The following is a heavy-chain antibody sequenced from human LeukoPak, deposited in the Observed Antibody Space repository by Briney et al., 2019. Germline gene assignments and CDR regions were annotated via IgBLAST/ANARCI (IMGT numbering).Heavy chain of an antibody. CDR3: ARSPPDSSGYYSADY. Sequence: SETLSLTCTVSGGSISGYYWSWIRQPPGKGLEWIGEINHSGSTNYNPSLKSRVTISVDTSKNQFSLKLSSVTAADTAVYYCARSPPDSSGYYSADYWGQGTLVTVSS. CDR1: GGSISGYY. CDR2: INHSGST. J-gene: IGHJ4*02. V-gene: IGHV4-34*01. D-gene: IGHD3-22*01.